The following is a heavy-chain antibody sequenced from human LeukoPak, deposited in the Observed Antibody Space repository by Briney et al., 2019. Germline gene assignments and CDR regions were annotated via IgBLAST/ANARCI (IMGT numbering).Heavy chain of an antibody. V-gene: IGHV4-31*03. J-gene: IGHJ4*02. Sequence: SETLSLSCTVSGGSISSGGYYWSWIRQHPGKGLEWFGYIYYSGSTYYNPSLKSRVTISVDTSKSQFSLKLSSVTAADTAVYYCARRLWSRGLFDYWGQRTLVTVSS. CDR3: ARRLWSRGLFDY. D-gene: IGHD5-18*01. CDR2: IYYSGST. CDR1: GGSISSGGYY.